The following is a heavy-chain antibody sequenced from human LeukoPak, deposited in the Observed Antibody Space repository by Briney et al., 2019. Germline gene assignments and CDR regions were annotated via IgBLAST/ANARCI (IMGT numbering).Heavy chain of an antibody. D-gene: IGHD3-10*01. CDR1: GYSISSGYY. CDR3: ARETGSGSFFNY. J-gene: IGHJ4*02. V-gene: IGHV3-11*04. Sequence: LSLTCTVSGYSISSGYYWGWIRQAPGKGLEWVSYISSSGHVIQYADSVKGRFTISRDNAKNSLYMQMNSLTAEDTAVYYCARETGSGSFFNYWGQGTLVPVSS. CDR2: ISSSGHVI.